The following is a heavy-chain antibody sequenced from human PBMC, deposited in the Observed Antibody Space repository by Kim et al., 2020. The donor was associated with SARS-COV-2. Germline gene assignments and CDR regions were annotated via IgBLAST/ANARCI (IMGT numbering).Heavy chain of an antibody. D-gene: IGHD2-15*01. V-gene: IGHV1-24*01. CDR2: FDPEDGET. Sequence: ASVKVSCKVSGYTLTELSMHWVRQAPGKGLEWMGGFDPEDGETIYAQKFQGRVTMTEDTSTDTAYMELSSLRSEDTAVYYCATELMGYCSGGSCRLDYDYGGQGTLVTVSS. CDR1: GYTLTELS. CDR3: ATELMGYCSGGSCRLDYDY. J-gene: IGHJ4*02.